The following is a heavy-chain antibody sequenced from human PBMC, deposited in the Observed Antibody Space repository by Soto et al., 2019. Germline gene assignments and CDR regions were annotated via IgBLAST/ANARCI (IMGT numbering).Heavy chain of an antibody. Sequence: QVQLVESGGGVVQPGRSLRLSCAASGFTFSRYAMHWVRQAPGKGLEWVAVISPDGSNKYDADSVKGRFTISRDNSKNTLYLQMNSLRAEDTAVYYCARFKGCSGGTCYSYFDYWGQGTLVTVSS. CDR1: GFTFSRYA. D-gene: IGHD2-15*01. CDR3: ARFKGCSGGTCYSYFDY. V-gene: IGHV3-30-3*01. J-gene: IGHJ4*02. CDR2: ISPDGSNK.